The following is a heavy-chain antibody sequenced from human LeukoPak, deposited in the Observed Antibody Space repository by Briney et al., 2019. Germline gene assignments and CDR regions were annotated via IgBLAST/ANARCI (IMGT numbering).Heavy chain of an antibody. CDR1: GGSVSDYY. D-gene: IGHD7-27*01. CDR2: IYYTGST. Sequence: SETLSLTCTISGGSVSDYYWSWIRQSPGKGLEWIGYIYYTGSTTYNPSLKSRVTISADTSKNQFSLKLSSVTAADTAVYYCASRKLGNDYWGQGALVTVSS. CDR3: ASRKLGNDY. J-gene: IGHJ4*02. V-gene: IGHV4-59*02.